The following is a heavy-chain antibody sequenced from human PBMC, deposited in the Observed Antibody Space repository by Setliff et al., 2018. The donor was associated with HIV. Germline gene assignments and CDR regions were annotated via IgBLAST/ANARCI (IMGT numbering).Heavy chain of an antibody. CDR1: GYSISSSNW. Sequence: KPSETLSLTCTVSGYSISSSNWWGWIRQTPGKGLEWIGYIDYSGSTYYNPSLESRVTMSVDTSKNQFSLKLTSVTAVDTAAYYCARSTVGIRGVVRGYYYYYMDVWGKGTTVTVSS. CDR2: IDYSGST. J-gene: IGHJ6*03. CDR3: ARSTVGIRGVVRGYYYYYMDV. D-gene: IGHD3-10*01. V-gene: IGHV4-28*01.